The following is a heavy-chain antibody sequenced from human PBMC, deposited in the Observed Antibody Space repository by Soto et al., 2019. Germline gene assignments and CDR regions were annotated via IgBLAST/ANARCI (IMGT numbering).Heavy chain of an antibody. J-gene: IGHJ6*02. CDR3: VRQAKLTTVTANVGYYYGLDV. CDR2: MSGSGSGT. Sequence: DVQLLESGGGLVQPGGSLRLFCAASGFRFSTYDMSWVRQAPGKGLEWVSVMSGSGSGTYYADSVKGRFTISRDNSKNTLYLQMNSLRAEDTAVYYCVRQAKLTTVTANVGYYYGLDVWGQGTTVTVSS. CDR1: GFRFSTYD. V-gene: IGHV3-23*01. D-gene: IGHD4-4*01.